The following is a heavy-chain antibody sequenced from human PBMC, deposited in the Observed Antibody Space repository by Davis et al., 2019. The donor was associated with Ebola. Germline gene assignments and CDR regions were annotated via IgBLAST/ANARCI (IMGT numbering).Heavy chain of an antibody. V-gene: IGHV1-46*01. Sequence: ASVKVSCKASGYTFTSYYMHWVRQAPGQGLEWMGIINPSGGSTSYAQKFQGRVTMTRDTSTSTVYMELSSLRSEDTAVYYCARDYYGSGRYRGSVYYGMDVWGQGTTVTVSS. J-gene: IGHJ6*02. CDR3: ARDYYGSGRYRGSVYYGMDV. D-gene: IGHD3-10*01. CDR2: INPSGGST. CDR1: GYTFTSYY.